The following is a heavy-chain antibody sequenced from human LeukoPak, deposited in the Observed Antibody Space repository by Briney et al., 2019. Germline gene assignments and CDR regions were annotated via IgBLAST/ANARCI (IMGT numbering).Heavy chain of an antibody. V-gene: IGHV1-69*13. Sequence: GASVKVSCKASGGTFSSYAISWVRQAPGQGLEWMGGIIPIFGTANYAQKFQGRVTITADESTSTAYMELSSLRSEDTAVYYCAREPSRGSSSFDYWGQGTLVTVSS. CDR3: AREPSRGSSSFDY. CDR1: GGTFSSYA. D-gene: IGHD6-6*01. CDR2: IIPIFGTA. J-gene: IGHJ4*02.